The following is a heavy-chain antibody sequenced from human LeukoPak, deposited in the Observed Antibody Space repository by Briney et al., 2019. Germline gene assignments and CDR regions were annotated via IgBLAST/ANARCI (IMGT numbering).Heavy chain of an antibody. V-gene: IGHV4-59*11. Sequence: PSETPSLTCTVSGGSLSIHYWNWFRHPPGKGLEWIGYISDTGSTYYNPSLKSRVSISVDTSKNQFSLRLNSVTAADTALYYCARDRAEFPDYDSTLYQYFMDVWGKGITVTVSS. CDR1: GGSLSIHY. J-gene: IGHJ6*03. CDR2: ISDTGST. CDR3: ARDRAEFPDYDSTLYQYFMDV. D-gene: IGHD3-3*01.